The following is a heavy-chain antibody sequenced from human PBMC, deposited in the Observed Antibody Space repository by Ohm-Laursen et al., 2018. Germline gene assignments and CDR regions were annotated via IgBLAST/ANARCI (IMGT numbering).Heavy chain of an antibody. V-gene: IGHV3-48*01. CDR1: GFIFSRYS. J-gene: IGHJ3*02. D-gene: IGHD6-19*01. CDR2: ISSSSSNI. CDR3: ARDGRSSGWHDDAFDI. Sequence: SLRLSCSASGFIFSRYSMNWVRQAPGKGLEWVSYISSSSSNIYYADSVKGRFTISRDNAKNSLYLQMNSPRVEDTAMYYCARDGRSSGWHDDAFDIWGQGTMVTVSS.